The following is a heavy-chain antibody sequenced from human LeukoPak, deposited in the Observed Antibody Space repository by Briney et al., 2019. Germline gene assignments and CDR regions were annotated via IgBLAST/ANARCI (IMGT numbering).Heavy chain of an antibody. CDR2: IKSKTDGGTT. D-gene: IGHD6-19*01. CDR1: GFTFSNAR. J-gene: IGHJ5*02. Sequence: GGSLRLSCAASGFTFSNARMNWVRQAPGKGLEWVGRIKSKTDGGTTDYAAPVKGRFTISRDDSKNTLYLQMNSLKTEDTAVYYCTTRVLAVAGSSRPPGWFDPWGQGTLVTVSS. CDR3: TTRVLAVAGSSRPPGWFDP. V-gene: IGHV3-15*01.